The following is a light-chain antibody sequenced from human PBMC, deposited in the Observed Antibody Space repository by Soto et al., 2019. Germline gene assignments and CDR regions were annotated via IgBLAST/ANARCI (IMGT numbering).Light chain of an antibody. CDR2: EVS. Sequence: QSALTQPASVSGSPGQSITISCTGTGSDVGGYNYVSWYQQHPGKAPKLMIYEVSNRPSGVSNRFSGSKSGNTASLTISGLQAEDEADYYCSSYTSSSTIYVFGTGTKVTVL. CDR1: GSDVGGYNY. J-gene: IGLJ1*01. CDR3: SSYTSSSTIYV. V-gene: IGLV2-14*01.